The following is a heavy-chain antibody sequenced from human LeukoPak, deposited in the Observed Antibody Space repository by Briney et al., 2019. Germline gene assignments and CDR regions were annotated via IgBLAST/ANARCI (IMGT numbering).Heavy chain of an antibody. CDR2: IKQDGSEK. Sequence: GGSLRLSCAASGFTFSSYSMNWVRQAPGKGLEWVANIKQDGSEKYYVDSVKGRFTTSRDNAKNSLYLQMNSLRAEDTAVYYCARDKSSGALGYWGQGTLVTVSS. CDR3: ARDKSSGALGY. V-gene: IGHV3-7*01. D-gene: IGHD3-22*01. CDR1: GFTFSSYS. J-gene: IGHJ4*02.